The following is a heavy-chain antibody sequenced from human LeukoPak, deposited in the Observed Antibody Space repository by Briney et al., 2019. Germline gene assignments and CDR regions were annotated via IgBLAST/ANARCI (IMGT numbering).Heavy chain of an antibody. D-gene: IGHD2-2*01. Sequence: GGSLRLSCAASGFTFSSYSMNWVRQAPGKGLEWVSAISASGGRTYYADFVEGRFTISRDNSKNTLYLQMNSLRAEDTAVYYCARDPVIPAATYLDYWGQGTLVTVSS. CDR3: ARDPVIPAATYLDY. CDR2: ISASGGRT. V-gene: IGHV3-23*01. J-gene: IGHJ4*02. CDR1: GFTFSSYS.